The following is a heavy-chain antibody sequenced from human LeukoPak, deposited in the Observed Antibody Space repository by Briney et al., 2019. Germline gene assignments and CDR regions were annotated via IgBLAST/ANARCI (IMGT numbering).Heavy chain of an antibody. Sequence: PGGSLRLSCAASGFTFSSYAMSWVRQVPGKGLEWVSVISGSGDNTYYADSVKGRSTISRDNSKNSLYLQMNSLRAEDTAVYYCARVVGIVATIDYWGQGTLVTVSS. CDR2: ISGSGDNT. J-gene: IGHJ4*02. D-gene: IGHD5-12*01. CDR1: GFTFSSYA. V-gene: IGHV3-23*01. CDR3: ARVVGIVATIDY.